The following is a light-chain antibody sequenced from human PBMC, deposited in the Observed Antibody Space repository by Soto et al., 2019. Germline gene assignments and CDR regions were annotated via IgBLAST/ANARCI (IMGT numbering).Light chain of an antibody. CDR2: WAS. CDR1: QSVLYSSNNKNY. Sequence: DIVMTQSPASLAVSLGERATINCKSSQSVLYSSNNKNYLAWYQQKPGQPPKLLIYWASTRESGVPDRFSGSGSGTDFTLTISSLQAEDVAVYYCQQYYNTPLTFGPGTKVDIK. J-gene: IGKJ3*01. CDR3: QQYYNTPLT. V-gene: IGKV4-1*01.